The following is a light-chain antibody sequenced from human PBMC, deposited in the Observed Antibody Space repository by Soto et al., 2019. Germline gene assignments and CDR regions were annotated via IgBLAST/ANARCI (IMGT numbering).Light chain of an antibody. V-gene: IGLV1-40*01. CDR3: QSYDSSLSGLV. CDR1: SSNIGAGYD. CDR2: GNS. Sequence: QSALTQPPSVSGAPGQRVTISCTGSSSNIGAGYDVHWYQQLPGTAPKLLIYGNSNRPSGVPDRFSGSKSGTSASLAITGLQAEDEAYYYCQSYDSSLSGLVFGTGTKLTVL. J-gene: IGLJ1*01.